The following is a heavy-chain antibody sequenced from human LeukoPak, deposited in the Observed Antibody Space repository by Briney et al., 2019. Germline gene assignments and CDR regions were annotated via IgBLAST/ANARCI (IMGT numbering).Heavy chain of an antibody. CDR1: GYTFTSYG. CDR2: ISAYNGNT. CDR3: ARSEGWFDP. J-gene: IGHJ5*02. Sequence: GASVKVSCKASGYTFTSYGISWVRQAPGQGLEWMGWISAYNGNTNYAQKLQGRVTITADESTSTAYMELSSLRSEDTAVYYCARSEGWFDPWGQGTLVTVSS. V-gene: IGHV1-18*01.